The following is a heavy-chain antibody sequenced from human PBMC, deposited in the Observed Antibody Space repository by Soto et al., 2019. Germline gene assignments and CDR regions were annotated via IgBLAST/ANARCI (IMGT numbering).Heavy chain of an antibody. CDR2: IYYSGST. Sequence: QVQLQESGPGLVKPSETLSLTCTVSGGSISSYYWSWIRQPPGKGLEWIGYIYYSGSTNYNPSLXAXAXIXVDTSKNQFSLKLSSVTAADTAVYYCARVWGGAFDIWGQGTMVTVSS. CDR1: GGSISSYY. CDR3: ARVWGGAFDI. D-gene: IGHD3-10*01. J-gene: IGHJ3*02. V-gene: IGHV4-59*01.